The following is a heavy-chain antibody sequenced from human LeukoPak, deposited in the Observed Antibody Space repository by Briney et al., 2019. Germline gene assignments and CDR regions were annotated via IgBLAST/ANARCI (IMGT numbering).Heavy chain of an antibody. D-gene: IGHD3-3*01. CDR2: INAGNGNT. V-gene: IGHV1-3*01. Sequence: GASVKVSCKASGYTFTSYAMHWVRQAPGQRLEWMGWINAGNGNTKYSQKFQGRVTITRDTSASTAYMELSSLRSEDTAVYYCARANTYYDFWSGSMYYFDYWGQGTLVTVSS. CDR3: ARANTYYDFWSGSMYYFDY. CDR1: GYTFTSYA. J-gene: IGHJ4*02.